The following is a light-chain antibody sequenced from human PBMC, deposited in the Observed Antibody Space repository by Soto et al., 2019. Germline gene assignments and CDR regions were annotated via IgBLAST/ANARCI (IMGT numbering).Light chain of an antibody. V-gene: IGKV1-39*01. CDR3: QQSYSTPYT. CDR1: QDISNY. Sequence: DIQMTQSPSSLSASVGDRVTITCQASQDISNYLNWYQQKPGKAPKLLIYDASNLETGVPSRFSGSGSGTDFTLTISSLQPEDFATYYCQQSYSTPYTFAQGTKLEIK. J-gene: IGKJ2*01. CDR2: DAS.